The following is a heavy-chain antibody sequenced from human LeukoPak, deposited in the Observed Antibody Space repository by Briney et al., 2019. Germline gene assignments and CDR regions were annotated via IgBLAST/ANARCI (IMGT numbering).Heavy chain of an antibody. CDR2: ISDSGGST. Sequence: HPGGSLRLSCAASGFTFSHYPMNWVRQAPGEGLEWVSAISDSGGSTYYTDSVKGRFTISRDNSKNTLYLQMNSLRAEDTAVYYCASILLWYVYDYWGQGTLVTVSS. J-gene: IGHJ4*02. CDR3: ASILLWYVYDY. CDR1: GFTFSHYP. V-gene: IGHV3-23*01. D-gene: IGHD3-10*01.